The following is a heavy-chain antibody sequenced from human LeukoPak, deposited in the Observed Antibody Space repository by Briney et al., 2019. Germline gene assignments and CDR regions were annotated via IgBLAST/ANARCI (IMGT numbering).Heavy chain of an antibody. CDR3: AREANYYDSSGYYPDAFDI. J-gene: IGHJ3*02. CDR1: GXTFSSYA. D-gene: IGHD3-22*01. CDR2: ISGSGGST. V-gene: IGHV3-23*01. Sequence: PGGSLRLSCAASGXTFSSYAMSWVRQAPGKGLEWVSAISGSGGSTYYADSVKGRLAISRHDSKNTLYLHMNSLRAEDTAVYYCAREANYYDSSGYYPDAFDIWGQGTMVTVSS.